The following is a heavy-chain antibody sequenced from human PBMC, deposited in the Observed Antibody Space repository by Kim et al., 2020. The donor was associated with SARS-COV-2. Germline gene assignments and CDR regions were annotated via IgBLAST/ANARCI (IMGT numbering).Heavy chain of an antibody. Sequence: SETLSLTCAVYGGYFSGYYWSWIRQPPGKGLEWIGEINHSGSTNYNPSLKSRVTISVDTSKNQFSLKLSSVTAADTAVYYCARVSGADYYDSSGYSPAFDYWGQGTLVTVSS. CDR1: GGYFSGYY. CDR3: ARVSGADYYDSSGYSPAFDY. D-gene: IGHD3-22*01. CDR2: INHSGST. V-gene: IGHV4-34*01. J-gene: IGHJ4*02.